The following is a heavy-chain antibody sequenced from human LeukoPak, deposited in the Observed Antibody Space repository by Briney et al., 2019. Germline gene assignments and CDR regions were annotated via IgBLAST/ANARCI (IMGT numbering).Heavy chain of an antibody. Sequence: SETLSLTCTISGDSIRNYYWSWLRQPPGKGLEWIGYISYSGTTNSNPSLNSRVTISVDTSKNQFSLRLSSVTAADTAVYYCARHKYNSGWSYFDSWSQGTLVTVSS. V-gene: IGHV4-59*08. CDR1: GDSIRNYY. D-gene: IGHD6-19*01. CDR3: ARHKYNSGWSYFDS. J-gene: IGHJ4*02. CDR2: ISYSGTT.